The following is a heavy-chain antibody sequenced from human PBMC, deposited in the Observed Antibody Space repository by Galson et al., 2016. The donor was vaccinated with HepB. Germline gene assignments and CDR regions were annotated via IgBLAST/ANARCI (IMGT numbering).Heavy chain of an antibody. CDR2: ISGSGSYL. CDR3: SRDLRNVEGPDLTYYYGMDV. D-gene: IGHD1-1*01. V-gene: IGHV3-21*01. CDR1: GFTFSTYN. Sequence: SLRLSCAASGFTFSTYNMNWVRQTPGKGLEWVSSISGSGSYLYYADSVKGRFPFSRDNANNSLYLHLSSLRAEDTTVYYCSRDLRNVEGPDLTYYYGMDVWGQGTTVTVSS. J-gene: IGHJ6*02.